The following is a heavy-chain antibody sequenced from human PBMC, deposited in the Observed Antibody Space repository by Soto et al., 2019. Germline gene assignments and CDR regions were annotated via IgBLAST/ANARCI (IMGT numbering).Heavy chain of an antibody. CDR3: ARDRVTSIAARYYYYGMDV. J-gene: IGHJ6*02. CDR2: ISSSSSYI. D-gene: IGHD6-6*01. Sequence: GESLKISCAASGFTFSSYSMNWVRQAPGKGLEWVSSISSSSSYIYYADSVKGRFTISRDNAKNSLYLQMNSLRAEDTAVYYCARDRVTSIAARYYYYGMDVWGQGTTVTVSS. V-gene: IGHV3-21*01. CDR1: GFTFSSYS.